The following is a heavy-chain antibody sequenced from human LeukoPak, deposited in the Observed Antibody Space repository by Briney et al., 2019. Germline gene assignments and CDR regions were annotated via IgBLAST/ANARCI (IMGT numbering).Heavy chain of an antibody. CDR3: ARTALRGNYDSSGYYYGNIDY. V-gene: IGHV1-69*05. Sequence: ASVKVSCKASGGTFSSYAISWVRQAPGQGLEWMGGIIPIFGTANYAQKFQGRVTITTDESTSTAYVELSSLRSEDTAVYYCARTALRGNYDSSGYYYGNIDYWGQGTLVTVSS. J-gene: IGHJ4*02. CDR1: GGTFSSYA. CDR2: IIPIFGTA. D-gene: IGHD3-22*01.